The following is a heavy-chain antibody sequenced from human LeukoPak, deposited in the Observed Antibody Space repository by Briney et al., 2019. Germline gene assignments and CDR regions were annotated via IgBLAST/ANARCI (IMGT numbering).Heavy chain of an antibody. J-gene: IGHJ4*02. CDR2: IYHSGST. CDR1: GGSISSSNW. Sequence: SETLSLTCAVSGGSISSSNWWSWVRQPPGKGLELIGEIYHSGSTNYHLSRKSRVTISVDNAKNQVYLKLNWVSAEDTAVYYCARAGYCSSTSCDVIDFWGQGTLVTVSS. V-gene: IGHV4-4*02. CDR3: ARAGYCSSTSCDVIDF. D-gene: IGHD2-2*01.